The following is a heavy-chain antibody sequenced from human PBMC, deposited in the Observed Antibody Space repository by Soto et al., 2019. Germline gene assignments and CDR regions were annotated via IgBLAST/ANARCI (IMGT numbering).Heavy chain of an antibody. V-gene: IGHV3-11*01. CDR3: AREAGGDYDFWSGYANYYVDF. CDR2: IDGSGGTV. D-gene: IGHD3-3*01. J-gene: IGHJ6*03. CDR1: GFTFNDYY. Sequence: QVQLVESGGGSVKPGGSLRLSCEASGFTFNDYYMSWIRKAPGKGLECVSYIDGSGGTVFYADSVKGRFTISRDNAKNSLDLEMNSICADDTAMYYCAREAGGDYDFWSGYANYYVDFWGKGATLAVSS.